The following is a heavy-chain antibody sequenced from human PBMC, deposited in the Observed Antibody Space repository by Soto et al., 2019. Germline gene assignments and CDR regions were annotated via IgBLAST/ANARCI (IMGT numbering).Heavy chain of an antibody. CDR1: GGTFSSYT. CDR2: IIPILGIA. D-gene: IGHD2-21*01. J-gene: IGHJ4*02. V-gene: IGHV1-69*02. Sequence: QVQLVQSGAEVKKPGSSVKVSCKASGGTFSSYTISWVRQAPGQGLEWMGRIIPILGIANYAQKFQGRVTITADKPTSTAYMELRSPRSEDRVVYYCETLVGDNTGDYWGQGTLVTVSS. CDR3: ETLVGDNTGDY.